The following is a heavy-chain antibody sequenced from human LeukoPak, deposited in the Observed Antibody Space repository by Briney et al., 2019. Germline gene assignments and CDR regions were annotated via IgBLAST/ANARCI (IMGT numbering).Heavy chain of an antibody. CDR2: IIYSGST. V-gene: IGHV4-59*08. J-gene: IGHJ4*02. D-gene: IGHD6-19*01. CDR3: AKQSPDSSGWYDFDY. CDR1: GDSISSFY. Sequence: SETLSLTCTVSGDSISSFYWNWIRQPPGKGLEWIAYIIYSGSTNYNPSLKSRVTISIHTSKNQFSLKLSSVTAADTAVYYCAKQSPDSSGWYDFDYWGQGTLVTVSS.